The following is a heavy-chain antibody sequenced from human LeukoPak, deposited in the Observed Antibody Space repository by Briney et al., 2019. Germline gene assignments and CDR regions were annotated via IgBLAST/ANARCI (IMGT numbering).Heavy chain of an antibody. CDR3: ARDIDGDRGRHHPYFDY. D-gene: IGHD4-17*01. CDR1: GFTFSSYA. CDR2: ISGGGGTT. J-gene: IGHJ4*02. Sequence: GGSLRLSCAASGFTFSSYAMSWVRQAPGEGLEWVSGISGGGGTTVYADSVKGRFAISRDNSKNTLYLQMNSLRAEDTAVYYCARDIDGDRGRHHPYFDYWGQGTLVTVSS. V-gene: IGHV3-23*01.